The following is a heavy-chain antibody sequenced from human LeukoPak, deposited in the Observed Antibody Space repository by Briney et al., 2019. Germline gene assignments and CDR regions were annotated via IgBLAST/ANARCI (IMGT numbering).Heavy chain of an antibody. CDR2: ISAYNGNT. D-gene: IGHD4-11*01. V-gene: IGHV1-18*01. CDR1: GYTFNSYG. CDR3: ARDHLQQDYYYYGMDV. Sequence: GASVKVSCKASGYTFNSYGISWVRQAPAQGLEWMGWISAYNGNTNYAQKLQGRVTMTTDTSTSTAYMELRSLRSDDTAVHYCARDHLQQDYYYYGMDVWGQGTTVTVSS. J-gene: IGHJ6*02.